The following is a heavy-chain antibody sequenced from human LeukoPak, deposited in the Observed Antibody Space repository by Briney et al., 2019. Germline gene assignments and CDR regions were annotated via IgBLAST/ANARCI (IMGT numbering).Heavy chain of an antibody. CDR1: GFTVSSNY. CDR3: ARDSDSSGYYVSG. D-gene: IGHD3-22*01. CDR2: IYSGGST. J-gene: IGHJ4*02. V-gene: IGHV3-66*01. Sequence: GGSLRLSCAASGFTVSSNYMSWVRQALGKGLEWVSVIYSGGSTYYADSVKGRFTISRDNSKNTLYLQMNSLRAEDTAVYYCARDSDSSGYYVSGWGQGTLVTVSS.